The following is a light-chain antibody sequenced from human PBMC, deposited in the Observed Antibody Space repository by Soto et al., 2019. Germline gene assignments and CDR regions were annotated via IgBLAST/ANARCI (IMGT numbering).Light chain of an antibody. CDR3: QSYDSTLSVLYV. V-gene: IGLV1-40*01. CDR2: GNN. Sequence: QSVLTQPPSVSGAPGQRVTISCAGSSSNIGAGYDVQWYQHLPGTAPKIVIYGNNNRPSGVPDRFSGSKSGTSASLAITGLQAEDEADYYCQSYDSTLSVLYVFGTGTKLTVL. CDR1: SSNIGAGYD. J-gene: IGLJ1*01.